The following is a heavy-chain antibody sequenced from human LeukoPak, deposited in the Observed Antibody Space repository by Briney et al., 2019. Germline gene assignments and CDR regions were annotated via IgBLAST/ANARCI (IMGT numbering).Heavy chain of an antibody. V-gene: IGHV3-48*02. CDR2: ISSSSSTI. Sequence: GGSLRLSCAASGFTFSSYSMNWVRQAPGKGLEWVSYISSSSSTIYYADSVKGRFTISRDNSENTLYLQMSSLTDEDTAVYFCAKRGDRNGWSYYFDYWGQGTLVTVSS. CDR3: AKRGDRNGWSYYFDY. J-gene: IGHJ4*02. D-gene: IGHD6-19*01. CDR1: GFTFSSYS.